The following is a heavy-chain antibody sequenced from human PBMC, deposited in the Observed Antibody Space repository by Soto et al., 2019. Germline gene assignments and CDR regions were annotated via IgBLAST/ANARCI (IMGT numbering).Heavy chain of an antibody. CDR3: ARGLGPRRTMVRGVIYYYYYMDV. Sequence: ASVKVSCKASGYTFTSYDINWVRQATGQGLEWMGWMNPNSGNTGYAQKFQGRVTMTRNTSISTAYMELSGLRSEDTAVYYCARGLGPRRTMVRGVIYYYYYMDVWGKGTTVTVSS. D-gene: IGHD3-10*01. CDR1: GYTFTSYD. CDR2: MNPNSGNT. J-gene: IGHJ6*03. V-gene: IGHV1-8*01.